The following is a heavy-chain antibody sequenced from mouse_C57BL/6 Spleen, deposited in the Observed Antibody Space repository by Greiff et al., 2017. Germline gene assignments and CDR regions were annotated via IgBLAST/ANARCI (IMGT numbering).Heavy chain of an antibody. CDR2: ISSGSSTI. CDR1: GFTFSDYG. D-gene: IGHD2-3*01. V-gene: IGHV5-17*01. Sequence: DVMLVESGGGLVKPGGSLKLSCAASGFTFSDYGMHWVRQAPEKGLEWVAYISSGSSTIYYADTVKGRFTISRDNAKNTLFLQMTSLRSEDTAMYYCARVYDGYYPFDYWGQGTTLTVSS. J-gene: IGHJ2*01. CDR3: ARVYDGYYPFDY.